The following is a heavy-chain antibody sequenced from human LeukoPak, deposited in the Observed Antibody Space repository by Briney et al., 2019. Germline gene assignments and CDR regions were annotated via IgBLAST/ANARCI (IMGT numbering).Heavy chain of an antibody. CDR2: IYYSGST. CDR3: ARHSSGWDPFDY. J-gene: IGHJ4*02. CDR1: GGSIGSYY. V-gene: IGHV4-59*08. D-gene: IGHD6-19*01. Sequence: SETLSLTCTVSGGSIGSYYWSWIRQSPGKGLEWIGYIYYSGSTNYNPSLKSRVTISVDTSKNQVSLKLSSVTAADTAVYYCARHSSGWDPFDYWGQGTLVTVSS.